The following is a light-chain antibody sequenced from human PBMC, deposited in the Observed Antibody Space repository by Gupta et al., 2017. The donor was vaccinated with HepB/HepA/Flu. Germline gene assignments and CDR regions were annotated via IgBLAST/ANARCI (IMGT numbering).Light chain of an antibody. Sequence: EIVLTQSPGPLSLSPGERATLSCRASQSVSSSYLAWYQQKPGQAPRLLIYGASSRATGIPDRFSGSGSGTDFTLTISRLEPEDFAVYYCQQDGSSPWTFGQGTKVEMK. CDR1: QSVSSSY. CDR2: GAS. V-gene: IGKV3-20*01. CDR3: QQDGSSPWT. J-gene: IGKJ1*01.